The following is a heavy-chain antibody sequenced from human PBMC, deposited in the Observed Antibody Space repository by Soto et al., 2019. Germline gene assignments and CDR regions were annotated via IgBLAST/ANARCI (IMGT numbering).Heavy chain of an antibody. Sequence: EVHLLESGGGLVQPGGSLRLSCVASGFTFTSYAMSWVRQAPGKGLEWVSGISGSGDNTYYADSVKGRFTISSDKSKNTVYLQMNSLRAEDTAVYYCAQHQLWGDQNWFDPWGQGTLVTVSS. D-gene: IGHD5-18*01. CDR3: AQHQLWGDQNWFDP. J-gene: IGHJ5*02. CDR2: ISGSGDNT. V-gene: IGHV3-23*01. CDR1: GFTFTSYA.